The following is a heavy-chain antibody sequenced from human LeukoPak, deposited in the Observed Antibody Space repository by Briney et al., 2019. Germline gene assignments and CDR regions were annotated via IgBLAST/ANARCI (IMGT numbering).Heavy chain of an antibody. D-gene: IGHD2-21*01. Sequence: GGSLRLSCEPSGFPFSSYWMLWVRQAPGKGLVWVSRISGDGTITTYADFVKGRFTISRDNTKNILYLQMNSLKVEDTAIYYCSRSQFDSWGQGVLVTVSS. J-gene: IGHJ4*02. CDR1: GFPFSSYW. CDR3: SRSQFDS. V-gene: IGHV3-74*03. CDR2: ISGDGTIT.